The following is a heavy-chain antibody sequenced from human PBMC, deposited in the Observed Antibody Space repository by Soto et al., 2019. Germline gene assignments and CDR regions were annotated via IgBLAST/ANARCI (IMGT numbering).Heavy chain of an antibody. CDR2: IIPIFGTA. V-gene: IGHV1-69*12. Sequence: QVQLVQSGAEVKKPGSSVKVSCKASGGTFSSYAISWVRQAPGQGLEWMGGIIPIFGTANYAQKFQGRVTITADESTSTXXMELSSLRSEDTAVYYCARSDVDIVATIHQGAFDIWGQGTMVTVSS. D-gene: IGHD5-12*01. J-gene: IGHJ3*02. CDR3: ARSDVDIVATIHQGAFDI. CDR1: GGTFSSYA.